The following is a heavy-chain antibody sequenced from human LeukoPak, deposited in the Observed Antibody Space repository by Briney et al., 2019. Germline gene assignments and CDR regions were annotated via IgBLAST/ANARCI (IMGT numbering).Heavy chain of an antibody. CDR1: GFTFSSYG. J-gene: IGHJ4*02. D-gene: IGHD1-26*01. CDR3: ARDPIPGQGDYFDH. Sequence: GGSLRLSCAPSGFTFSSYGMHWVRQAPGKGLEWVTVIAHDASNTIYADSVKGRFTISRDNSKNTLYLVMNTLRAEDTAVYYCARDPIPGQGDYFDHWGQGTLVTVSS. V-gene: IGHV3-30*19. CDR2: IAHDASNT.